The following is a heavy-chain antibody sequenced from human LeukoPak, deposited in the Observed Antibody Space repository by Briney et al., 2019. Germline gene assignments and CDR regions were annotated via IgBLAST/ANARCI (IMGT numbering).Heavy chain of an antibody. CDR3: AREGPDTTASQAFDL. J-gene: IGHJ2*01. Sequence: SETLSLTCTVSGGSISSSYYYWGWIRQHPGKGLEWIGYIYYSGSTYYNPSLKSRVTISVDTSKNQFSLKLSSVTAADTAVYYCAREGPDTTASQAFDLWGRGTLVTVSS. CDR1: GGSISSSYYY. V-gene: IGHV4-31*03. CDR2: IYYSGST. D-gene: IGHD4-11*01.